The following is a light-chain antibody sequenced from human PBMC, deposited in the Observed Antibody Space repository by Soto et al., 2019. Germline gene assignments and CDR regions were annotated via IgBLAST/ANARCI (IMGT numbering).Light chain of an antibody. CDR1: NSNIASNT. CDR3: AAWDDTLKRYV. J-gene: IGLJ1*01. V-gene: IGLV1-44*01. CDR2: YNN. Sequence: QSVLTQPPSASETPGQTVSISCSGSNSNIASNTVNWYQHLPGTAPKLLIYYNNQRPSGVPDRFSGPKSGTSASLAISGLQSEDESDCYCAAWDDTLKRYVFGTGTRSPS.